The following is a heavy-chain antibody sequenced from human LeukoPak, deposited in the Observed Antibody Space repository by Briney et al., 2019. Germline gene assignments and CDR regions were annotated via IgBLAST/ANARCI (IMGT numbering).Heavy chain of an antibody. CDR1: GFSLSTSGVG. Sequence: SGPTLVKPTQTLTLTCTFSGFSLSTSGVGVGWIRQPPGKALEWLALIYWDDDKRYSPSLKSGLTITKDTSKNQVVLTMTNMDPVDTATYYCAHLRYCSSTSCLNWFDPWGQGTLVTVSS. J-gene: IGHJ5*02. CDR3: AHLRYCSSTSCLNWFDP. V-gene: IGHV2-5*02. CDR2: IYWDDDK. D-gene: IGHD2-2*01.